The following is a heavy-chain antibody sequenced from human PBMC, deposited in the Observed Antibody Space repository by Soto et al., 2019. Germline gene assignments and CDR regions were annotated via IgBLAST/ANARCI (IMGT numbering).Heavy chain of an antibody. V-gene: IGHV4-30-4*01. D-gene: IGHD6-19*01. CDR3: ARGLITGSHYAGGWYYYDS. CDR1: GGSIINGDYY. CDR2: IYYSGNT. Sequence: SETLSLTCTVSGGSIINGDYYWIWIRQPPGKGLEWIGYIYYSGNTYYNPSLKSRVTISVHTSNSQFSLELSSVTAADTAVYYCARGLITGSHYAGGWYYYDSWGQGTLVTVS. J-gene: IGHJ4*02.